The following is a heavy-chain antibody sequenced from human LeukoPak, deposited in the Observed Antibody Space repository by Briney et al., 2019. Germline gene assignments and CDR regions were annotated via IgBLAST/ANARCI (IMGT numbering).Heavy chain of an antibody. CDR2: IHYSGST. CDR1: GGSIGSSSYY. D-gene: IGHD6-13*01. J-gene: IGHJ6*03. V-gene: IGHV4-39*01. Sequence: SETLSLTCTVSGGSIGSSSYYWGWIRQPPGKGLEWIGSIHYSGSTYYNPSLKSRVTISVDTSKNQFSLKLSSVTAADTAVYYCARRSSPTYYYLDVWGKGTTVTVPS. CDR3: ARRSSPTYYYLDV.